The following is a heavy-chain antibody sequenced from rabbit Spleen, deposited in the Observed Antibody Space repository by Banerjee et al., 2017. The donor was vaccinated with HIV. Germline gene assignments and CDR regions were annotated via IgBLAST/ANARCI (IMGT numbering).Heavy chain of an antibody. V-gene: IGHV1S40*01. J-gene: IGHJ4*01. CDR1: GFSFSGSHY. CDR3: ARLGHADYPYAYGLKL. Sequence: QSLEESGGDLVKPGASLTLTCTASGFSFSGSHYMCWVRQAPGKGLEWIACIYAGGSGTTYYASWAKGRFTISKTSSTTVTLQMTSLTAADTATYFCARLGHADYPYAYGLKLLGQGTLVTVS. D-gene: IGHD6-1*01. CDR2: IYAGGSGTT.